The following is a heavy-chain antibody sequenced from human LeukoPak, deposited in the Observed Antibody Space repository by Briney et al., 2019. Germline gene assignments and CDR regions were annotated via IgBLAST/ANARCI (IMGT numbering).Heavy chain of an antibody. V-gene: IGHV3-9*01. CDR2: ISWNGLSI. CDR1: GFTFDDYA. Sequence: PGGSLRLSCAASGFTFDDYAMHWVRQAPGKGLEWVSGISWNGLSIGYADSVKGRFTISRDNAKNSLYLQMNSLRADDTAFYYCAKDSRVTTSGAFDIWGHGTMVTVSS. CDR3: AKDSRVTTSGAFDI. D-gene: IGHD4-17*01. J-gene: IGHJ3*02.